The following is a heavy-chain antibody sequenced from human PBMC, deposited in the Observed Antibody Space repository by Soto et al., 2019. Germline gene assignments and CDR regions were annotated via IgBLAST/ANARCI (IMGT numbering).Heavy chain of an antibody. J-gene: IGHJ4*02. D-gene: IGHD3-16*02. Sequence: SETLSLTCTVSGGSISSYYWSWIRQPPGKGLEWIRYNYYGGSTNYNPSLKSRVTISVDTSKNQFSLKLSSVTAADTAVYYYARVADYVWGSYRLIYFDYWGQGTLVTVSS. CDR3: ARVADYVWGSYRLIYFDY. V-gene: IGHV4-59*01. CDR1: GGSISSYY. CDR2: NYYGGST.